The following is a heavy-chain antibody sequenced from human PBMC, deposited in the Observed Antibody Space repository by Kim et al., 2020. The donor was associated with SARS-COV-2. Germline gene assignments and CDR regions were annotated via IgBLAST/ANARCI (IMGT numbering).Heavy chain of an antibody. CDR3: AKDSSAVADHFDY. V-gene: IGHV3-23*01. Sequence: ADSVKGRFTISRDNSKNTLYLQMNSLIAEDTAVYYCAKDSSAVADHFDYWGQGTLVTVSS. D-gene: IGHD6-19*01. J-gene: IGHJ4*02.